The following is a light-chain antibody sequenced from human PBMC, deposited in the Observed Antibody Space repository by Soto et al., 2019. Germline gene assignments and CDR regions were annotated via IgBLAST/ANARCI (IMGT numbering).Light chain of an antibody. V-gene: IGKV1-5*01. CDR3: QQYTDFPT. J-gene: IGKJ1*01. CDR1: ESISNW. CDR2: DAS. Sequence: DIPMTQSPSTLSASVGDRVTITCRPNESISNWLAWYQQRPGTAPKLLIHDASILAPGVPSRFSGSGSGTEFTLTISSLRPDDFATYYCQQYTDFPTFGQGTKVEIK.